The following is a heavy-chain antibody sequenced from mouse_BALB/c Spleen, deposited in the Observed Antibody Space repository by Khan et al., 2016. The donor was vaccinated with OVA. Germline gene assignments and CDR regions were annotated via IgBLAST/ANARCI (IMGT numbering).Heavy chain of an antibody. V-gene: IGHV3-2*02. J-gene: IGHJ2*01. CDR2: ISYSGNT. CDR1: GYSITSDYA. D-gene: IGHD1-1*01. Sequence: VQLMESGPGLVKPSQSLTLTCTATGYSITSDYAWNWIRQFPGNKLEWMGFISYSGNTKYNPSLKSRISITRDTSKNQFYLQLNSVTIEDTATYYCARIYGGDFDYWGQGTTLTVSS. CDR3: ARIYGGDFDY.